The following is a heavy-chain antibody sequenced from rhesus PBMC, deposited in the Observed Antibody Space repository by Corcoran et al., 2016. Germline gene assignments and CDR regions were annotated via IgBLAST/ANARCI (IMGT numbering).Heavy chain of an antibody. CDR2: IYWDDDK. CDR3: ARVPGYEDDYGYCDGNWYFDL. J-gene: IGHJ2*01. Sequence: QVTLKESGPALVKPTQTLTLTCTFSGFSLSSIGLGVGWIRQPPGKALEWLATIYWDDDKYYSTSLKSRLTISKNTSKNQVVLRMTNMDPVDTATYYCARVPGYEDDYGYCDGNWYFDLWGPGTPITISS. D-gene: IGHD3-9*01. CDR1: GFSLSSIGLG. V-gene: IGHV2S1*01.